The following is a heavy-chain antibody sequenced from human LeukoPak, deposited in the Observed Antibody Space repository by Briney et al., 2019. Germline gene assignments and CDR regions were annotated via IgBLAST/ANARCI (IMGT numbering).Heavy chain of an antibody. V-gene: IGHV1-18*01. CDR3: ARNFNWLSTYYFDY. D-gene: IGHD3-9*01. J-gene: IGHJ4*02. Sequence: ASVKVSCKASGYTFTSYGISWVRQAPGQGLEWMGWISAYNGNTNYAQKLQGRVTMTTDTSTSTAYMELRSLRSDDTAVYYCARNFNWLSTYYFDYWGQGTLVTVSS. CDR1: GYTFTSYG. CDR2: ISAYNGNT.